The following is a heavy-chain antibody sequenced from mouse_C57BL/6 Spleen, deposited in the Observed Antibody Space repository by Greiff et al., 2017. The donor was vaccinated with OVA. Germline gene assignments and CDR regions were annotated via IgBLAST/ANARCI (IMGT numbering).Heavy chain of an antibody. CDR2: INPYNGGT. D-gene: IGHD1-3*01. CDR3: ARRSKGGYYFDY. CDR1: GYTFTDYY. J-gene: IGHJ2*01. Sequence: VQLQQSGPVLVKPGASVKMSCKASGYTFTDYYMNWVKQSHGKSLEWIGVINPYNGGTSYNQKFKGKATLTVDKSSSTAYMELNSLTSEDSAVYYCARRSKGGYYFDYWGQGTTLTVSS. V-gene: IGHV1-19*01.